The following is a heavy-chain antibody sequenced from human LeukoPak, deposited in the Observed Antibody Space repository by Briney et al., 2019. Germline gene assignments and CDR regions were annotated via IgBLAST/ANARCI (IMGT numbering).Heavy chain of an antibody. J-gene: IGHJ3*02. Sequence: KLSETLSLTCTVSGGSISSYYWSWIRRPPGKGLEWIGYIYYSGSTNYNPSLKSRVTISVDTSKNQFSLKLSSVTAADTAVYYCARVSSITIFSFDIWGQGTMVTVSS. CDR2: IYYSGST. V-gene: IGHV4-59*01. CDR3: ARVSSITIFSFDI. CDR1: GGSISSYY. D-gene: IGHD3-9*01.